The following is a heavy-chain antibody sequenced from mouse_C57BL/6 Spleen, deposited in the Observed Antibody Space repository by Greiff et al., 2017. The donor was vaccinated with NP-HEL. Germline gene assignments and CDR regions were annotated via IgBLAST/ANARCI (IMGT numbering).Heavy chain of an antibody. CDR3: AAYDGYYGDY. Sequence: VMLVESGPGLVAPSQSLSITCTVSGFSLTSYGLSWVRQPPGKGLEWLGVIWGDGSKNYHSALIARLSISKDKSKSQVFLKLNSLQTDDTATYSCAAYDGYYGDYWGQGTTLTVSA. D-gene: IGHD2-3*01. V-gene: IGHV2-3*01. CDR1: GFSLTSYG. CDR2: IWGDGSK. J-gene: IGHJ2*01.